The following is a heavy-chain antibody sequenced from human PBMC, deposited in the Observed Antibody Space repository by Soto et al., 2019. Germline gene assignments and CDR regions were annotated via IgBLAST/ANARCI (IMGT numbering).Heavy chain of an antibody. V-gene: IGHV4-59*01. CDR2: IYYSGCT. CDR3: ARETTVTKFVE. J-gene: IGHJ1*01. Sequence: PSETLSLTCTVSGGSISSYYWSWIRQPPGKVLEWIVYIYYSGCTNYNPSLKIRVTISVDTSKNQFSLKLSSVTAADTAVYYCARETTVTKFVEWGQGIMVTVS. D-gene: IGHD4-4*01. CDR1: GGSISSYY.